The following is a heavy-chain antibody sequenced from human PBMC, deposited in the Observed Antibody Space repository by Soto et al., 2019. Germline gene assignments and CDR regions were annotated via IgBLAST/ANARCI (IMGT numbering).Heavy chain of an antibody. CDR1: GFTFSSYA. J-gene: IGHJ4*02. D-gene: IGHD2-2*01. Sequence: GGSLRLSCAASGFTFSSYAMHWVRQAPGKGLEWVAAISYDGSNKYYADSVKGRFTISRDNSKNTLYLQMNSLRAEDTAVYYCARGPSSLTRFDYWGQRTLVTVSS. CDR3: ARGPSSLTRFDY. CDR2: ISYDGSNK. V-gene: IGHV3-30-3*01.